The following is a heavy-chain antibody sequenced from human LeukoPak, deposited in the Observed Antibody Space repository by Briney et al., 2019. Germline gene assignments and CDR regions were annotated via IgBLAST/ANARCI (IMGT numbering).Heavy chain of an antibody. CDR1: GGSFSSYY. V-gene: IGHV4-59*10. Sequence: KPSETLSLTCAVYGGSFSSYYWSWIRQPAGKGLEWIGRIYTSGSTNYNPSLKSRVTISVDTSKNQFSLKLSSVTAADTAVYYCASPSLLYSSSWTGNNDAFDIWGQGTMVTVSS. D-gene: IGHD6-13*01. CDR2: IYTSGST. J-gene: IGHJ3*02. CDR3: ASPSLLYSSSWTGNNDAFDI.